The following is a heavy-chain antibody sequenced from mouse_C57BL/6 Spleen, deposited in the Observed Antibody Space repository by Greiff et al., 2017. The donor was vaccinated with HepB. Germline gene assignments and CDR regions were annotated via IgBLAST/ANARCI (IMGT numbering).Heavy chain of an antibody. CDR3: ARVNDGYYFDY. D-gene: IGHD2-3*01. J-gene: IGHJ2*01. CDR2: ISYDGSN. Sequence: DVQLQESGPGLVKPSQSLSLTCSVTGYSITSGYYWNWIRQFPGNKLEWMGYISYDGSNNYNPSLKNRISITRDTSKNQFFLKLNSVTTEDTATYYCARVNDGYYFDYWGQGTTLTVSS. CDR1: GYSITSGYY. V-gene: IGHV3-6*01.